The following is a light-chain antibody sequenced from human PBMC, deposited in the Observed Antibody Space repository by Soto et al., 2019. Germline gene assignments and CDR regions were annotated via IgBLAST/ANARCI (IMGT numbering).Light chain of an antibody. Sequence: LTQSPATLSVSPGGRTILSCRASQTVNNYLAWYQQKPGQAPRLLIYDTSKRAPGVPARFIGSGSGTAFTLTIDIVEPEDYAIYYCQQRSDWRWPFGQGTKVDIX. CDR3: QQRSDWRWP. J-gene: IGKJ1*01. CDR2: DTS. CDR1: QTVNNY. V-gene: IGKV3-11*01.